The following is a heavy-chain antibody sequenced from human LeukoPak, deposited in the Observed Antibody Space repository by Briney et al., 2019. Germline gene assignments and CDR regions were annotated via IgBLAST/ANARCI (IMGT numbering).Heavy chain of an antibody. CDR3: ASVDTAMAYFDY. V-gene: IGHV4-59*01. CDR1: GGSIRGYY. D-gene: IGHD5-18*01. J-gene: IGHJ4*02. Sequence: SETLSLTCTVSGGSIRGYYWSWIRQPPGKGLEWIGYIYYSGSTNYNPSLKSRVTISVDTSKNQFSLKLSAVTAADTAVYYCASVDTAMAYFDYWGQGTLVTVSS. CDR2: IYYSGST.